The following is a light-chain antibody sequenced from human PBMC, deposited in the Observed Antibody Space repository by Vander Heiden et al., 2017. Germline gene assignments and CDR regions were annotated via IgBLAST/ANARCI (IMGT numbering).Light chain of an antibody. CDR2: GAS. J-gene: IGKJ2*01. CDR1: QTISSSY. V-gene: IGKV3-20*01. Sequence: EIVLTQSPGTLSLSPGERATLSCSASQTISSSYLAWYQQKPGQAPRLLIYGASTRATGIPDRFSGSGSGTEFTLTISRLEPEDFAVYFCQQYGGSPYTFGQGTKLEIK. CDR3: QQYGGSPYT.